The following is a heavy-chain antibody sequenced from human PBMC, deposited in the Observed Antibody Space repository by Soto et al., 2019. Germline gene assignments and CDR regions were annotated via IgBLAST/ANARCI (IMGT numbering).Heavy chain of an antibody. CDR3: VRRVVTTLDDAFDI. CDR1: GYNFNNYG. CDR2: ISGNNGNT. Sequence: QVQLVQSGPEVKKPRASVTLSCKASGYNFNNYGISWVRQAPGQGLEWMGWISGNNGNTKYGQKFQGRVSLTTDSSTSTAYMEMRSLRSDDTADYYCVRRVVTTLDDAFDIWGPGTRVTVSS. V-gene: IGHV1-18*01. J-gene: IGHJ3*02. D-gene: IGHD2-21*02.